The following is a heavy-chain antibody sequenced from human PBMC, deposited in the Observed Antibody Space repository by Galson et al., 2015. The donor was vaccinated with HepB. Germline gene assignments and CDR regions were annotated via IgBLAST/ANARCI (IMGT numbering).Heavy chain of an antibody. CDR2: IKSSSIGGKF. CDR3: TTTVRPEDFLEY. J-gene: IGHJ4*02. D-gene: IGHD1-14*01. Sequence: SLRLSCAASGFTFSDSWMSWVRQAPGKGLEWVARIKSSSIGGKFDYGTPVKVRFTISRDDSKHTLSLLMDSLKTEDTSVCYCTTTVRPEDFLEYWGQGSLVSVS. V-gene: IGHV3-15*01. CDR1: GFTFSDSW.